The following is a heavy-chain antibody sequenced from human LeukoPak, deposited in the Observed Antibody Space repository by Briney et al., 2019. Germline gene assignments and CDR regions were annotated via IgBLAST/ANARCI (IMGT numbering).Heavy chain of an antibody. CDR3: AKGQLQPPPGQLYYYYGMDV. D-gene: IGHD5-18*01. Sequence: GGSLRLSCAASGFTFSSYAMSWVRQAPGKGLEWVSAISGSGGSTYYADSVKGRFTISRDNSKNTLYLQMNSLRAEDTAVYYCAKGQLQPPPGQLYYYYGMDVWGQGTTVTVSS. V-gene: IGHV3-23*01. CDR2: ISGSGGST. J-gene: IGHJ6*02. CDR1: GFTFSSYA.